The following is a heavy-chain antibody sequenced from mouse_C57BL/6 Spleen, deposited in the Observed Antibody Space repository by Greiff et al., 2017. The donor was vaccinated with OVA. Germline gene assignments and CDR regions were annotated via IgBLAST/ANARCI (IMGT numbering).Heavy chain of an antibody. CDR1: GYAFSSYW. J-gene: IGHJ1*03. V-gene: IGHV1-80*01. CDR2: IYPGDGDT. CDR3: ARSPKMGSYYGRRTGWYFDV. D-gene: IGHD1-1*01. Sequence: QVQLQQSGAELVKPGASVKISCKASGYAFSSYWMNWVKQRPGKGLEWIGQIYPGDGDTNYNGKFKGKATLTAAKSSSTAYMQLSSLTSEDSAVYFCARSPKMGSYYGRRTGWYFDVWGTGTTVTVSS.